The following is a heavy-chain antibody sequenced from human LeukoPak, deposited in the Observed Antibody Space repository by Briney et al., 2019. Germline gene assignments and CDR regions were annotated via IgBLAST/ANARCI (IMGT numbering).Heavy chain of an antibody. CDR3: ARSGYDVVFDY. J-gene: IGHJ4*02. CDR2: ISRSRSTI. V-gene: IGHV3-48*04. CDR1: GFTVSNNY. Sequence: PGGSLRLSCAASGFTVSNNYMNWVRQAPGKGLEWVSYISRSRSTIYYADSVKGRFTISRDNAKNSLYLQMSSLRAEDTAVYYCARSGYDVVFDYWGQGTLVTVSS. D-gene: IGHD5-12*01.